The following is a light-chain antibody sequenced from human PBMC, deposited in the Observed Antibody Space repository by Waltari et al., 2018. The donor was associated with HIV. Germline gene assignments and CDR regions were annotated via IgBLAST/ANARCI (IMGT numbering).Light chain of an antibody. J-gene: IGKJ2*02. V-gene: IGKV1-5*03. CDR1: KDVTNW. Sequence: DIQMTQSPSPLSASVGNSVTITCRASKDVTNWLAWYQQKSGKAPKHLIHKASNLVYGVSSRFNGRGSGTPFTLTIDNLQPDDCATDDCQQDNSDFCTFGQGTKLEI. CDR3: QQDNSDFCT. CDR2: KAS.